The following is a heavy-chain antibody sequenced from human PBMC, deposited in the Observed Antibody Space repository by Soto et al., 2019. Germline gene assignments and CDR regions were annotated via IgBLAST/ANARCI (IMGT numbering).Heavy chain of an antibody. V-gene: IGHV3-21*01. J-gene: IGHJ5*02. D-gene: IGHD6-13*01. CDR2: ISSNSAYI. CDR1: GFTFRSFT. CDR3: TRDASRDSSARGWFDP. Sequence: SLRLSCAASGFTFRSFTMNWVRQAPGKGLEWVSTISSNSAYIYYTDALRGRFTISRDNAKNSLHLQMNSLRAEDTAVYYCTRDASRDSSARGWFDPWGPGTLVTVS.